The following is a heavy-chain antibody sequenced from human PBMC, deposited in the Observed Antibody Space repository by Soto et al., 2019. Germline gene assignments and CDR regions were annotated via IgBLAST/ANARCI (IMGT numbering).Heavy chain of an antibody. CDR3: ARAVHTMIQGVRFRVDQ. CDR2: INPNGGGT. J-gene: IGHJ4*02. Sequence: ASVKVSCKASGYTFTAYYIHWVRQAPGQGLEWMGWINPNGGGTKYAQKFQGRVTMTRDTSINTAYMELTRLTSDDTAVYYCARAVHTMIQGVRFRVDQWGQGTLVPVSS. V-gene: IGHV1-2*02. CDR1: GYTFTAYY. D-gene: IGHD3-10*01.